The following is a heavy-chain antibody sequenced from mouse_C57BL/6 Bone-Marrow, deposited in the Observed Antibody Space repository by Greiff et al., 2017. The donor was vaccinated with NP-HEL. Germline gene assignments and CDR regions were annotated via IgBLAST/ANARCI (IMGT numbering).Heavy chain of an antibody. D-gene: IGHD1-2*01. CDR1: GYTFTSYG. Sequence: VQLQQSGAELARPGASVKLSCKASGYTFTSYGISWVKQRTGQGLEWIGEIYPRSGNTYYNEKFKGKDTLTADKSSSTAYMELRSLTSEDSAVYFCASVLLRPSMYFDVWGTGTTVTVSS. CDR2: IYPRSGNT. J-gene: IGHJ1*03. V-gene: IGHV1-81*01. CDR3: ASVLLRPSMYFDV.